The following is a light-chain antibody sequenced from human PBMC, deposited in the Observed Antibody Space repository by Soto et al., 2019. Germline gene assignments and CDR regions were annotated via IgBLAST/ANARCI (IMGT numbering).Light chain of an antibody. CDR3: MQATQFPLT. CDR1: QSLVHSVGNTY. Sequence: DIVMTQTPLSSPVTLGQPASISCRSSQSLVHSVGNTYLSWLQQRPGQPPRLLMYKISNRFSGVPDRFSGSGAGTDCTLKISRVEAEDVGVYYCMQATQFPLTFGGGTQVEIK. CDR2: KIS. J-gene: IGKJ4*01. V-gene: IGKV2-24*01.